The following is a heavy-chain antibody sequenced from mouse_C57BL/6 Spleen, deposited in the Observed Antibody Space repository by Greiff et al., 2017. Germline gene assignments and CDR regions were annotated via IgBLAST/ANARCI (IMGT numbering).Heavy chain of an antibody. CDR3: AVYDYDGFDY. D-gene: IGHD2-4*01. J-gene: IGHJ2*01. CDR2: ISDGGSYT. V-gene: IGHV5-4*01. CDR1: GFTFSSYA. Sequence: EVQGVESGGGLVKPGGSLKLSCAASGFTFSSYAMSWVRQTPEQRLEWVATISDGGSYTYYPDNVKGRFTISRDNAKNNLYLQMSHLKSEDTAMYYCAVYDYDGFDYWGQGTTLTVSS.